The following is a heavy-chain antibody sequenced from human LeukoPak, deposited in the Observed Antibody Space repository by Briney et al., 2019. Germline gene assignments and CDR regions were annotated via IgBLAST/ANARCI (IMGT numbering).Heavy chain of an antibody. CDR2: INHSGST. D-gene: IGHD3-22*01. J-gene: IGHJ6*03. V-gene: IGHV4-34*01. CDR1: GGSFSGYY. CDR3: ARGAYYYDSSQYYYYYYMDV. Sequence: SETLSLTCAVYGGSFSGYYWSWIRQPPGKGLEWIGEINHSGSTNYNPSLKSRVTISVDKSKNQFSLKLSSVTAADTAVYYCARGAYYYDSSQYYYYYYMDVWGKGTTVTISS.